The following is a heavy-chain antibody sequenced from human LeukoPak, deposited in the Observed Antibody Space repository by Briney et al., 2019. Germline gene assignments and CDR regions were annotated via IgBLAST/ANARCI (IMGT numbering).Heavy chain of an antibody. D-gene: IGHD2-2*02. J-gene: IGHJ6*03. V-gene: IGHV1-69*05. CDR2: IIPIFGTA. CDR1: VGTFSSYA. Sequence: SSVKVSCKASVGTFSSYAISWVRQAPGRGLEWMGGIIPIFGTANYAQKFQGRVTITTDESTSTAYMELSSLRPEDTAVYYCARVGVVPAAIGGGWYYYMGVWGKGTTVTVSS. CDR3: ARVGVVPAAIGGGWYYYMGV.